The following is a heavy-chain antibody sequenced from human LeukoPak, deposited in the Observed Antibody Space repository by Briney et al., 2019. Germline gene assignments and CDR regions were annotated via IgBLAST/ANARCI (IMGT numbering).Heavy chain of an antibody. V-gene: IGHV3-33*01. J-gene: IGHJ6*03. CDR3: ARDRELTAPLRDYYYYYMDV. CDR1: GFTFSSYG. Sequence: GGSLRLSCAASGFTFSSYGVHWVRQAPGKGLEWVAVIWYDGSNKYYADSVKGRFTISRDNSKNTLYLQMNSLRAEDTAVYYCARDRELTAPLRDYYYYYMDVWGKGTTVTVSS. D-gene: IGHD1-26*01. CDR2: IWYDGSNK.